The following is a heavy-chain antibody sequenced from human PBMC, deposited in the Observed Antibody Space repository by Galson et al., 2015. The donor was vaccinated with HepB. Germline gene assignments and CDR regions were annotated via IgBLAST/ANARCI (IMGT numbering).Heavy chain of an antibody. CDR1: GYSFTSYW. CDR2: IYPGDSDT. D-gene: IGHD2-2*01. CDR3: ARLGCSSTSCYVGGEDRPGDYYYYYGMDV. V-gene: IGHV5-51*01. Sequence: QSGAEVKKPGESLKISCKGSGYSFTSYWIGWVRQMPGKGLEWMGIIYPGDSDTRYSPSFQGQVTISADKSISTAYLQWSSLKASDTAMYYCARLGCSSTSCYVGGEDRPGDYYYYYGMDVWGQGTTVTVSS. J-gene: IGHJ6*02.